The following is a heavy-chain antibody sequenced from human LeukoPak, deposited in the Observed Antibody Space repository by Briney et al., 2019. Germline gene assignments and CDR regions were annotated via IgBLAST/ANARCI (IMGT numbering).Heavy chain of an antibody. CDR2: IRYDGSNK. Sequence: GGSLRLSCAASGFTFSSYGMHWVRQAPGKGLEWVAFIRYDGSNKYYADSVKGRFTISRDNSKNTLYLQMNSLRAEDTAVYYCAKEYYYDSSGYCFDYWGQGTLVTVPS. CDR1: GFTFSSYG. J-gene: IGHJ4*02. V-gene: IGHV3-30*02. D-gene: IGHD3-22*01. CDR3: AKEYYYDSSGYCFDY.